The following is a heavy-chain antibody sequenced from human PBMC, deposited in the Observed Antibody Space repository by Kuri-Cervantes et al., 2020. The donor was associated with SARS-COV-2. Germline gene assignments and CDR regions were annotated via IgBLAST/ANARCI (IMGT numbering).Heavy chain of an antibody. CDR3: ARDTRRLCSSTSCYYHRGYFDY. V-gene: IGHV4-59*01. J-gene: IGHJ4*02. CDR1: GGTISSYY. Sequence: SETLSLTCTVSGGTISSYYWSWIRQPLGKGLEWIWCIYYSGSTNYNPSLKSRVTISVDTSKNQFSLKLSSVTAADTAVYYCARDTRRLCSSTSCYYHRGYFDYWGQGTLVTVSS. CDR2: IYYSGST. D-gene: IGHD2-2*01.